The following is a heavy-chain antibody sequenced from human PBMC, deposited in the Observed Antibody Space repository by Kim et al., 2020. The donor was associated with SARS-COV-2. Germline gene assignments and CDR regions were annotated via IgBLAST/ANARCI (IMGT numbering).Heavy chain of an antibody. V-gene: IGHV3-15*01. CDR2: IKSKTDGGTT. Sequence: GGSLRLSCAASGFTFSNAWMSWVRQAPGKGLEWVGRIKSKTDGGTTDYAAPVKGRFTISRDDSKNTLYLQMNSLKTEDTAVYYCTTDSDIVVVTATPWGQGTLVTVSS. D-gene: IGHD2-21*02. CDR3: TTDSDIVVVTATP. J-gene: IGHJ5*02. CDR1: GFTFSNAW.